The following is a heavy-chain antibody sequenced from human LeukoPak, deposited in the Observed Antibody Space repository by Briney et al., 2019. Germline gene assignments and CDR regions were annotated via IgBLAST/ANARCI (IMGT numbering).Heavy chain of an antibody. Sequence: PSETLSLTCTVSGGSISSSYWGWIRQPPGKGLEWIGYIYYSGSTKYNPSFKSRATISVDTSKNQFSLKLSSVTAADTAVYYCARRTVEMAAIRGDNWFDPWGQGTLVIVSS. D-gene: IGHD5-24*01. CDR2: IYYSGST. CDR1: GGSISSSY. V-gene: IGHV4-59*08. CDR3: ARRTVEMAAIRGDNWFDP. J-gene: IGHJ5*02.